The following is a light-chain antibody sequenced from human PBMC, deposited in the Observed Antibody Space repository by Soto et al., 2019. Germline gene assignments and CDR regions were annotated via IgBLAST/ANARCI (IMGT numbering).Light chain of an antibody. CDR1: KLGDKY. CDR3: QAWDSSTDVV. CDR2: QDG. Sequence: SYELTQPPSVSVSPGQTASITCSGDKLGDKYACWYQQKPGQSPVLVIYQDGKRPSGIPERFSGSSSGNTATLTISGTQAMDEADYYCQAWDSSTDVVFGGGTKVTVL. V-gene: IGLV3-1*01. J-gene: IGLJ2*01.